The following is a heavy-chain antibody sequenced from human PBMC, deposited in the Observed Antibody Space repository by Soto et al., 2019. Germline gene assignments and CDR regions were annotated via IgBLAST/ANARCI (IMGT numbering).Heavy chain of an antibody. Sequence: PGGSLRLSXAASGFTVSSNYMSCVRQAPGKGLEWVSVIYNGGSTYYADSVKGRFTISRDNSKNTLYLQVNSLRAEDTAVYYCARSFCSGGNCYPYYFDYWGQGALVTVSS. CDR3: ARSFCSGGNCYPYYFDY. CDR1: GFTVSSNY. CDR2: IYNGGST. D-gene: IGHD2-15*01. J-gene: IGHJ4*02. V-gene: IGHV3-53*01.